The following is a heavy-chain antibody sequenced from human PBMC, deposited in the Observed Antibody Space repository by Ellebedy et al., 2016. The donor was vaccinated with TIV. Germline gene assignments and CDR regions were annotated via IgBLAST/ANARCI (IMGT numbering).Heavy chain of an antibody. J-gene: IGHJ3*01. D-gene: IGHD2-2*01. CDR2: INQDGSET. CDR1: GFTFSFSW. CDR3: VKDQNYHEGSSWYDVFDL. V-gene: IGHV3-7*01. Sequence: GESLKISXAASGFTFSFSWMSWVRQAPGKGLERVATINQDGSETYYLDSVRGRFTISRDNAKNAMYLQMNTLSAEDTAVYYGVKDQNYHEGSSWYDVFDLWGQGTLVTVSS.